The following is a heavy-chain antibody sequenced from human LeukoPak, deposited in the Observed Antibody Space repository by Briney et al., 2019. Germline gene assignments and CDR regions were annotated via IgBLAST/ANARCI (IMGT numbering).Heavy chain of an antibody. CDR3: ARDREQLARGHFDY. CDR1: GYTFTSYD. J-gene: IGHJ4*02. CDR2: MNPNSGNT. Sequence: ASVKVSCKASGYTFTSYDINWVRQATGQGLEWMGWMNPNSGNTGYAQKFQGRVTITRNTSISTAYMELSSLRSEDTAVYYCARDREQLARGHFDYWGQGTLVTVSS. D-gene: IGHD6-13*01. V-gene: IGHV1-8*03.